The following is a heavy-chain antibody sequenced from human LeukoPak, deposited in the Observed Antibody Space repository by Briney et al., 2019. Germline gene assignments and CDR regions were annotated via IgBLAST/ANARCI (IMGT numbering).Heavy chain of an antibody. CDR3: ARNRSAWSYSFDY. Sequence: ASVKVSCKTSGYVFTSHKIHWVRQAPGHGLEWMAIIDPNGRTTYAQKVQDRVTLTRNTSTRTFYMELSSLRSEDTAVYYCARNRSAWSYSFDYWGQGTLVTVSS. CDR2: IDPNGRT. J-gene: IGHJ4*02. V-gene: IGHV1-46*01. CDR1: GYVFTSHK. D-gene: IGHD6-19*01.